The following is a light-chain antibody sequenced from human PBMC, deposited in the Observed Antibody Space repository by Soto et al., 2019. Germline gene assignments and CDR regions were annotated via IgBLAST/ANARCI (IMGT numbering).Light chain of an antibody. J-gene: IGLJ1*01. V-gene: IGLV2-14*03. CDR3: CTLTPSHTYV. Sequence: QSALTQPASVSGSPGQSITISCTGTSSDIGHYDYVSWYQQHPGKAHKLMIYHVTYRPSGVSNRYSGSKSGNSASLTIPGLQADDEADYYCCTLTPSHTYVFGSGTKLTVL. CDR2: HVT. CDR1: SSDIGHYDY.